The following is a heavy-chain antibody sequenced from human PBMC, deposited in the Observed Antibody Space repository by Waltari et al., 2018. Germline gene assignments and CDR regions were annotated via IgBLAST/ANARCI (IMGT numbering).Heavy chain of an antibody. CDR1: GASVSSRIHY. V-gene: IGHV4-39*07. J-gene: IGHJ4*02. CDR2: ITHSGSS. CDR3: ARHMTTVTTSSFDY. D-gene: IGHD4-17*01. Sequence: QLQLQESGPGLVKPSETLSLTCTVSGASVSSRIHYWGWIRQSPGKGLEWIGSITHSGSSSYNPSLRSRVTLLVDTSKNQFSLRVNSVTAADMALYYGARHMTTVTTSSFDYWGQGALVTVSS.